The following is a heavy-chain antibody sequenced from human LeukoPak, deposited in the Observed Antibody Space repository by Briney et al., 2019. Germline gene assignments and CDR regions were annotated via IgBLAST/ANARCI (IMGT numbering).Heavy chain of an antibody. V-gene: IGHV3-30*18. J-gene: IGHJ5*02. D-gene: IGHD2-2*01. CDR1: GFTFSSYG. CDR3: AKDVGYCSSTSCYPNWFDP. Sequence: GGSLRLSCAASGFTFSSYGMHWVRQAPGKGLEWVAVISYDGSNKYYADSVKGRFTISRDNSKNTLYLQVNSLRAEDTAVYYCAKDVGYCSSTSCYPNWFDPWGQGTLVTVSS. CDR2: ISYDGSNK.